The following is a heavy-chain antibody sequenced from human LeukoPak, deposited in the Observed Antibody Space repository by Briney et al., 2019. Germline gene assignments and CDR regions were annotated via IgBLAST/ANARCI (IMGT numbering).Heavy chain of an antibody. Sequence: PSETLSLTCAVYGGSFSGYYWSWIRQPPGKGLEWIGEINHSGSTNYNPSLKSRVTISVDTSKNQFSLKLSSVTAADTAVYYCALVPAWNYGMDVWGQGTTVTVSS. D-gene: IGHD2-2*01. CDR2: INHSGST. CDR1: GGSFSGYY. CDR3: ALVPAWNYGMDV. V-gene: IGHV4-34*01. J-gene: IGHJ6*02.